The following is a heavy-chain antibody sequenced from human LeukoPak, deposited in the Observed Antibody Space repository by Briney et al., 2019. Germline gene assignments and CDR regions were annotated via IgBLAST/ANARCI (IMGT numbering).Heavy chain of an antibody. D-gene: IGHD6-13*01. CDR3: TKGGDFTNSWYYYGMDV. Sequence: GGSLRLSCAASGFTFDMYAISWGRQAPGKGLEWVASVSGGVGAAYYSDSVRGRFTISRDNSKKTVSLQLNSLRAEDTAVYYCTKGGDFTNSWYYYGMDVWGQGTTVIVSS. CDR1: GFTFDMYA. J-gene: IGHJ6*02. V-gene: IGHV3-23*01. CDR2: VSGGVGAA.